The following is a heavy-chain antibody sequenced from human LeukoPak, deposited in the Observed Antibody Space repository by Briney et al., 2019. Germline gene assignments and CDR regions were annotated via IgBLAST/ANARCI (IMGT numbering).Heavy chain of an antibody. J-gene: IGHJ6*02. Sequence: GGSLRLSCAASGFTFSSYWMSWVRQAPGKGLEWVANIKQDGSEKYYVDSVKGRFTISRDNAKNSLYLHMNSLRAEDTAVYYCARDPIAAAVDVWGQGTTVTVSS. CDR3: ARDPIAAAVDV. D-gene: IGHD6-13*01. CDR2: IKQDGSEK. CDR1: GFTFSSYW. V-gene: IGHV3-7*01.